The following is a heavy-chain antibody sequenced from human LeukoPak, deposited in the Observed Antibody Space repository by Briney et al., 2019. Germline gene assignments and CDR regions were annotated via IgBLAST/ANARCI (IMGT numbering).Heavy chain of an antibody. CDR1: GFTFSYHA. CDR3: ARRVADTDYLGMDV. CDR2: ISANGGST. J-gene: IGHJ6*02. D-gene: IGHD4-11*01. Sequence: GGSLRLSCEASGFTFSYHAMRWVRQAPGKGLEYVSAISANGGSTYYANSVKGRFTISRDNSKNMLYFQMDSLIPEDMGVYYCARRVADTDYLGMDVWGQGTTVTVS. V-gene: IGHV3-64*01.